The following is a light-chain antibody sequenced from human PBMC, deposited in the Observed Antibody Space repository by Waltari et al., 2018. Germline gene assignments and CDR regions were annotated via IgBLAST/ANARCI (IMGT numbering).Light chain of an antibody. CDR3: HQYYSTPRT. J-gene: IGKJ1*01. CDR2: WAS. CDR1: QSVSYTSNSKNY. Sequence: DIVMTQSPDSLAVSLGERATINCKSSQSVSYTSNSKNYLAWYQQKPGQPPKLLLYWASTRASGAPERLSGSGSGTDFTLTISSLQAEDVAVYYCHQYYSTPRTFGQGTKVEIK. V-gene: IGKV4-1*01.